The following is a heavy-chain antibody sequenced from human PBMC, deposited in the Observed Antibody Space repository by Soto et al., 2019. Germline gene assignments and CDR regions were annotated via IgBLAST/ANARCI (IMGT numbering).Heavy chain of an antibody. J-gene: IGHJ4*02. V-gene: IGHV3-11*01. CDR1: GFTFRDYS. D-gene: IGHD6-6*01. CDR3: ARQAARNYIDS. Sequence: GALGVACVASGFTFRDYSRSWIRQAPGKGLEWLAFIDSRGRTLSYADSVRGRFTISRDNAENSVYLQMDSLRADDTAVYYCARQAARNYIDSWGQGNSVTVSS. CDR2: IDSRGRTL.